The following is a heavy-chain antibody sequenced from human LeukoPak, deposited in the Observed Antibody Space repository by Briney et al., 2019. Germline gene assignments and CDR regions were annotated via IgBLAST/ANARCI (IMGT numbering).Heavy chain of an antibody. V-gene: IGHV3-43*02. CDR2: ISGDGGIT. CDR3: ARLRSKYWFDP. CDR1: GFNFDDYA. D-gene: IGHD4-11*01. J-gene: IGHJ5*02. Sequence: GSLRLSCAASGFNFDDYAMDWVRQAPGRGLEWVSLISGDGGITYYADFVKGRFTISRDNAKNSLYLQMNSLRADDTAVYYCARLRSKYWFDPWGQGTLVTVSS.